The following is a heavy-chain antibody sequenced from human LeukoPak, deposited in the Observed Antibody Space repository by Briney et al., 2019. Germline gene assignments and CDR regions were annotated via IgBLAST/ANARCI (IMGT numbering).Heavy chain of an antibody. CDR2: ISSSSTI. CDR1: GFTFSSYS. D-gene: IGHD3-10*01. Sequence: GGSLRLSCAASGFTFSSYSMNWVRQAPGKGLEWVSYISSSSTIYYADSVKGRFTISRDNAKNSLYLQMNSLRAEDTAVYYCARDGTYYYGSGSYDYWGQGTLVTVSS. J-gene: IGHJ4*02. CDR3: ARDGTYYYGSGSYDY. V-gene: IGHV3-48*04.